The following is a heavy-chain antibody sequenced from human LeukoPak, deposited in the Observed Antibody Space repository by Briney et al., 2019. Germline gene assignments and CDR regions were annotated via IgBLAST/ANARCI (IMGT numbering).Heavy chain of an antibody. J-gene: IGHJ4*02. V-gene: IGHV4-4*07. CDR1: GGSISSYH. CDR3: AKSGGYGLIDY. CDR2: IYASGST. Sequence: SETLSLTCTVSGGSISSYHWSWIRQPAGKGLEWIGRIYASGSTNYNPSLKSRVTISVDTSKNQFSLKLSSVTAADTAMYYCAKSGGYGLIDYWGQGTLVTVSS. D-gene: IGHD1-26*01.